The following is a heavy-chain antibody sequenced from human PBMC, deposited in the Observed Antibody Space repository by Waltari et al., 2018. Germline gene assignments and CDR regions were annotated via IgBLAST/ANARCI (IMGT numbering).Heavy chain of an antibody. D-gene: IGHD5-12*01. CDR3: ARHSWVRGGSLDV. CDR1: GFSIISGYY. J-gene: IGHJ4*02. CDR2: VSGNSGKT. V-gene: IGHV4-38-2*01. Sequence: QVHLQESGPGLVRPSETLSLTCEVSGFSIISGYYWSWIRESPGKGLEYLGYVSGNSGKTNANPSRQSRVTISKDTSKNQFSLKLTSVTDADTAVYFCARHSWVRGGSLDVWGRGILVTVSS.